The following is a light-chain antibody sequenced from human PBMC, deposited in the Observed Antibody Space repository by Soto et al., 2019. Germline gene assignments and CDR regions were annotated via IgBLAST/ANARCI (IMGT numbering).Light chain of an antibody. V-gene: IGKV1-17*01. J-gene: IGKJ3*01. CDR2: RAW. Sequence: DIQMTQSPSFLSPSIGDRVTITCRASQGIRDDLSWFQQKPGKAPERLIYRAWFLQAGVPSRFSGSGSGTEFTLTIISLQPEDFATYYCLQHSSYPFTFGPGTEVHVK. CDR3: LQHSSYPFT. CDR1: QGIRDD.